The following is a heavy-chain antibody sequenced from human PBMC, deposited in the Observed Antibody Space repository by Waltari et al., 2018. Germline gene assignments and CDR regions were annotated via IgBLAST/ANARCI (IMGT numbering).Heavy chain of an antibody. CDR2: IYYSGST. D-gene: IGHD6-13*01. V-gene: IGHV4-31*03. CDR1: GGSISSGGYY. CDR3: ARDGAAAGYYGMDV. Sequence: QVQLQESGPGLVKPSQTLSLTCTVSGGSISSGGYYWSWIRQHPGKGLEWIGYIYYSGSTYYNPYLKSRVTISVDTSKNQFSLKLSSVTAADTAVYYCARDGAAAGYYGMDVWGQGTTVTVSS. J-gene: IGHJ6*02.